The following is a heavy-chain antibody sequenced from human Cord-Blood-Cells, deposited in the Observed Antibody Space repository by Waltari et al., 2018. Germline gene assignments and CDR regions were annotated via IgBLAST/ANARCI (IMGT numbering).Heavy chain of an antibody. D-gene: IGHD2-2*01. J-gene: IGHJ4*02. CDR1: GYTFTGYY. Sequence: QVQLVQSGAVVKKPGASVKVSCKASGYTFTGYYMHCVRQAPGQGLEWMRWINPNSGGTNYAQKFQGRVTMTRDTSISTAYMELSRLRSDDTAVYYCARGPYCSSTSCYLFDYWCQGTRATVSS. CDR2: INPNSGGT. CDR3: ARGPYCSSTSCYLFDY. V-gene: IGHV1-2*02.